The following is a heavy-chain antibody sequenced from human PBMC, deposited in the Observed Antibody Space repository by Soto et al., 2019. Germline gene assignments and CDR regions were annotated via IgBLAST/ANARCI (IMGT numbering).Heavy chain of an antibody. D-gene: IGHD6-13*01. CDR2: ISGSGGST. CDR1: GFTFSSYA. V-gene: IGHV3-23*01. Sequence: PGGSLRLSCAASGFTFSSYARIWVRQATGKGLEWVSAISGSGGSTYYAASVKGRFTISRDNSKNTLYLQMNSLRAEDTAVYYCAKPTSSSWYFGRNWFDTWGQGTLVTVSS. J-gene: IGHJ5*02. CDR3: AKPTSSSWYFGRNWFDT.